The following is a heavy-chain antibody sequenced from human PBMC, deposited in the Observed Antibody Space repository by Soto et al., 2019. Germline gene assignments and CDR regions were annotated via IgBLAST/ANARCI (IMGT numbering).Heavy chain of an antibody. Sequence: QVQLVQSGAEVKKPGASVKVSCKASGYTFTSYDINWVRQATGQGLEWMGWMNPNSGNTGCAQKFQGRVTMTRKTSISTAYMELSSLRSEDTAVYYCARGVGDDFWSGSNWFDPWGQGTLVTVSS. CDR1: GYTFTSYD. V-gene: IGHV1-8*01. J-gene: IGHJ5*02. CDR2: MNPNSGNT. D-gene: IGHD3-3*01. CDR3: ARGVGDDFWSGSNWFDP.